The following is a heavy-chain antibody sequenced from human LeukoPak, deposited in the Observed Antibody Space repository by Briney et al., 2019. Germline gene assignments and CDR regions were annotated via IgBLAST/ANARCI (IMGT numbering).Heavy chain of an antibody. Sequence: GGSLRLSCAASGFSFSDYGMHWVRQAPGKGLEWVSFIRKDGINTNYVDSVKGRFTISRDNSKSTLSLQMNSLRVEDTAIYYCATYRQVLLPFESWGQGTLVTVSS. CDR1: GFSFSDYG. D-gene: IGHD2-8*02. J-gene: IGHJ4*02. V-gene: IGHV3-30*02. CDR2: IRKDGINT. CDR3: ATYRQVLLPFES.